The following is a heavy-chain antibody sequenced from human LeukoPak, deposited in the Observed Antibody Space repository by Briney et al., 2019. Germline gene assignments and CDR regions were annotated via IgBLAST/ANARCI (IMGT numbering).Heavy chain of an antibody. CDR1: GFTFKSYT. CDR3: AKNYDFWSASGFDY. V-gene: IGHV3-48*01. J-gene: IGHJ4*02. D-gene: IGHD3-3*01. CDR2: ISSNSGVI. Sequence: GGSLRLSCAASGFTFKSYTMNWVRQAPGKGLEWVSSISSNSGVIHYADSVKGRFTISRDNAKNSLSLQMVSLRAEDTAVYYCAKNYDFWSASGFDYWGQGTLVTVSS.